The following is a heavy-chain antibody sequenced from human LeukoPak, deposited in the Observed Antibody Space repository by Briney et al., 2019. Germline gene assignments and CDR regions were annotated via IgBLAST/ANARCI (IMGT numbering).Heavy chain of an antibody. D-gene: IGHD3-10*01. CDR2: IKQDGSET. V-gene: IGHV3-7*01. Sequence: PGGSLRLSCAASGFTFSSYWMSWVRQAPGKGLEWVANIKQDGSETYYVDSVKGRFTISRDNAKNTPYMQMNSLRAEDTAVYYCARGSRSSDAFDIWGQGTLVTVSS. CDR3: ARGSRSSDAFDI. J-gene: IGHJ3*02. CDR1: GFTFSSYW.